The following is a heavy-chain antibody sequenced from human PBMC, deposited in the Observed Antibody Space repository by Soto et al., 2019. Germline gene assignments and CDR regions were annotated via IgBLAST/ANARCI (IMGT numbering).Heavy chain of an antibody. CDR3: ARHPCSSTNCYEGRGYWFDP. D-gene: IGHD2-2*01. V-gene: IGHV4-39*01. CDR1: GGSISSSSYY. CDR2: IYYSGST. Sequence: SETLSLTCTVSGGSISSSSYYWGWIRQPPGKGLEWIGSIYYSGSTYYNPSLKSRVTLSVDTSKNQFSLKLSSVTAADTAVYYCARHPCSSTNCYEGRGYWFDPWGQGTLVTVSS. J-gene: IGHJ5*02.